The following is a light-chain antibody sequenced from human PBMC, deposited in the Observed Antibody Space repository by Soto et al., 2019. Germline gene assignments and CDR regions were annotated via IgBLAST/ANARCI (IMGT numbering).Light chain of an antibody. Sequence: DIVMTQSPDSLAVSLGERATINCKSSQSVFYSSNNKNYLAWYQQKPGQSPKLLIYWASTRESGVPDRFSGGGSGTDFTLTISSLQAEDVAVYYCQQYYTTPYTFGQGTKLEIK. CDR3: QQYYTTPYT. CDR1: QSVFYSSNNKNY. V-gene: IGKV4-1*01. CDR2: WAS. J-gene: IGKJ2*01.